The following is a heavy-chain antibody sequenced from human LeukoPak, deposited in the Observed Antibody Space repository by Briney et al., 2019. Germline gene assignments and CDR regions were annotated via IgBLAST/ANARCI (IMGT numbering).Heavy chain of an antibody. J-gene: IGHJ6*04. Sequence: GGSLRLSCAASGFSFKSFGMSWVRQAPGKGLEWVSVIYSGGSTYYADSVKGRFTISRDNSKNTLYLQMNSLRAEDTAVYYCARDSSLGSLDVWGKGTTVTISS. CDR3: ARDSSLGSLDV. D-gene: IGHD2-15*01. V-gene: IGHV3-66*01. CDR1: GFSFKSFG. CDR2: IYSGGST.